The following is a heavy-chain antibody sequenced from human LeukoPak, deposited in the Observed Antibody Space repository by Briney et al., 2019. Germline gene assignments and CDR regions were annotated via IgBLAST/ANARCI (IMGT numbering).Heavy chain of an antibody. CDR3: ARQRADYFYHYLDV. CDR1: GVSISSSSYY. CDR2: VYYGGNT. J-gene: IGHJ6*03. Sequence: PSETLSLTCTVSGVSISSSSYYWDWVRQPPGKGLEWIGNVYYGGNTFYNSSLESRVTISVDLSKNQFSLKLSSLTAADTAVYYCARQRADYFYHYLDVWGKGTSVTVSS. V-gene: IGHV4-39*01.